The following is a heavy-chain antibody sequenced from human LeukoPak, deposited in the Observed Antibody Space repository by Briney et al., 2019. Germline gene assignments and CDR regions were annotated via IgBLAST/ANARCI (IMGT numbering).Heavy chain of an antibody. Sequence: ASVKVSCKASGGTFSSYAISWVRQAPGQGLEWMGGIIPIFGTANYAQKFQGRVTITTDESTSTAYMGRGSLRSEDTAVYYCARQRGHSYGRGSWFDPWGQGTLVTVSS. CDR3: ARQRGHSYGRGSWFDP. V-gene: IGHV1-69*05. CDR1: GGTFSSYA. CDR2: IIPIFGTA. D-gene: IGHD5-18*01. J-gene: IGHJ5*02.